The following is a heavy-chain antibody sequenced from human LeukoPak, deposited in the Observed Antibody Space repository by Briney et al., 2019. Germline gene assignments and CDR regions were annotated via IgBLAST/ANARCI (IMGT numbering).Heavy chain of an antibody. J-gene: IGHJ3*02. Sequence: SQTLSLTCTVSGGSISSGGYYWSWIRQHPGKGLEWIGYIYYSGSTYYSPSLKSRVTISVDTSKNQFSLKLSTVTAADTAVYYCASLYYYDSSGYSRHGAFDIWGQGTMVTVSS. CDR2: IYYSGST. CDR1: GGSISSGGYY. D-gene: IGHD3-22*01. CDR3: ASLYYYDSSGYSRHGAFDI. V-gene: IGHV4-31*03.